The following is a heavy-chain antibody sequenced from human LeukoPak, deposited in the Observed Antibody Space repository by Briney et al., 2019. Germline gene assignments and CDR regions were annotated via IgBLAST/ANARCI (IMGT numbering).Heavy chain of an antibody. CDR1: GGSISSYY. V-gene: IGHV4-59*01. CDR2: IYYSGST. J-gene: IGHJ2*01. D-gene: IGHD3-22*01. Sequence: SETLSLTCTVSGGSISSYYWSWIRQPPGKGLEWIGYIYYSGSTNYNPSLKSRVTISVDTSKNQFSLKLSSVTAADTAVYYCARAVSYYDSSGNPYWYFDLWGRGTLVTVSS. CDR3: ARAVSYYDSSGNPYWYFDL.